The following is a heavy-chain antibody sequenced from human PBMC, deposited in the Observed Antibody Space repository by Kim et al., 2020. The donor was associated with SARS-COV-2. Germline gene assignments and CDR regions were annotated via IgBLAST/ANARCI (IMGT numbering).Heavy chain of an antibody. D-gene: IGHD4-17*01. CDR3: ARGRGGTTGVTRGLGDYY. Sequence: SETLSLTCAVYGGSFSGYYWSWIRQPPGKGLEWIGEINHSGSTNYNPSLKSRVTISVDTSKNQFSLKLSSVTAADTAVYYCARGRGGTTGVTRGLGDYY. CDR2: INHSGST. J-gene: IGHJ6*01. CDR1: GGSFSGYY. V-gene: IGHV4-34*01.